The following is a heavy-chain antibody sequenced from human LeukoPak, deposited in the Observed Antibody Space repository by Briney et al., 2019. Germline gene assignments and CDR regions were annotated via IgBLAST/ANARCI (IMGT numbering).Heavy chain of an antibody. CDR1: GFTFSSYA. CDR3: ARPTYGDYEPFFDY. Sequence: GGSLRLSCAASGFTFSSYAMSWVRQAPGKGLEWVSSISTSSTYIYYADSVKGRFTISRDNAKNSPYLQMNSLRAEDTAVYYCARPTYGDYEPFFDYWGQGTLVTVSS. V-gene: IGHV3-21*01. J-gene: IGHJ4*02. D-gene: IGHD4-17*01. CDR2: ISTSSTYI.